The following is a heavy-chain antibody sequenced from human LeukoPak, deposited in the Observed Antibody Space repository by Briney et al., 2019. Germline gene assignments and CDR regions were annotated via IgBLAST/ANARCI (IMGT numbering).Heavy chain of an antibody. CDR1: GFTLSRYL. D-gene: IGHD3-22*01. CDR3: ARDHDDSSGSELGLDH. V-gene: IGHV3-7*01. CDR2: IKQDGSEK. J-gene: IGHJ4*02. Sequence: GGSLRLSCAASGFTLSRYLMNWVRQAPGKGLEWVANIKQDGSEKYYVDSVKGRFTISRDNAKNSLYLQMDSLRGEETAVYYCARDHDDSSGSELGLDHWGQGTLVTVSS.